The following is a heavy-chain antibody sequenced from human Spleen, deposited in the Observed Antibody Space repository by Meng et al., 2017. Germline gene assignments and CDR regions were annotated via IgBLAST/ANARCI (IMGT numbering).Heavy chain of an antibody. Sequence: GGSLRLSCAASGFTLSSYAMSWVRQAPGKGLEWVSAIRTGGGTTYYADSVKGRFTISRDNSKNALYLQMNSLRAEDTAVYYCAKSTYSSGWYSELDYWGQGTLVTVSS. CDR2: IRTGGGTT. CDR3: AKSTYSSGWYSELDY. D-gene: IGHD6-19*01. J-gene: IGHJ4*02. CDR1: GFTLSSYA. V-gene: IGHV3-23*01.